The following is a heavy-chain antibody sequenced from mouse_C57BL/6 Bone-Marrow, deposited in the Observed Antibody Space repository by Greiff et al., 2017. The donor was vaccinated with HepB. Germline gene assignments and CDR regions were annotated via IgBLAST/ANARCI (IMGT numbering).Heavy chain of an antibody. V-gene: IGHV1-82*01. CDR3: ARFRKTYDYGFDY. J-gene: IGHJ2*01. D-gene: IGHD1-1*01. Sequence: QVQLQQSGPELVKPGASVKISCKASGYAFSSSWMNWVKQRPGKGLVWIGRIYPGDGDTNYNGKFKGKATMTADNSSSTAYMQLSSLTYEDSAVYIGARFRKTYDYGFDYWGQGTTLTVSS. CDR1: GYAFSSSW. CDR2: IYPGDGDT.